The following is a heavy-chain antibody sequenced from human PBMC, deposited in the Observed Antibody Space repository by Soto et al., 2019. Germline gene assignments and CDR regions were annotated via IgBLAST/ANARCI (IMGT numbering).Heavy chain of an antibody. CDR1: GFTLSSYW. Sequence: EVQLVESGGSLVQPGGSLRLSCAASGFTLSSYWMHWVRQAPGKGLVWVSRINSDGSRTNYADSVKGRFTISRDNAKNTLFLQMNSPRAEDTALYFCARGLLRQSYYTLGYWGQGTVVTVSS. CDR3: ARGLLRQSYYTLGY. V-gene: IGHV3-74*01. CDR2: INSDGSRT. J-gene: IGHJ4*02. D-gene: IGHD1-26*01.